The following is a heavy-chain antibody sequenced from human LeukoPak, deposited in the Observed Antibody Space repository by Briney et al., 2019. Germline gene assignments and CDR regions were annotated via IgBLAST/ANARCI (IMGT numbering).Heavy chain of an antibody. J-gene: IGHJ5*02. CDR1: GFTFSSYG. V-gene: IGHV3-30*03. CDR3: ARDAFWSGEAWFDP. Sequence: GGSLRLSCAASGFTFSSYGMHWVRQAPGKGLEWVAVTSYDGSNKYYADSVEGRFTISRDNSKNTLYLQMNSLRAEDTAVYYCARDAFWSGEAWFDPWGQGTLVTVSS. D-gene: IGHD3-3*01. CDR2: TSYDGSNK.